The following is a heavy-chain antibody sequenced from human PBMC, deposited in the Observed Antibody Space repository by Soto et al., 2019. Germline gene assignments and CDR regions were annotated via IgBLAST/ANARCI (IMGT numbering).Heavy chain of an antibody. J-gene: IGHJ4*02. V-gene: IGHV1-69*13. Sequence: SVKVSCKASGGTFSSYAISWVRQPPGQQLEWMGGIIPIFCTANYAQKFQGRVTITAQESTSTAYKELSSLRSDDTALHYCGRTRAETAMFDYWGQGTLVIVSS. CDR1: GGTFSSYA. CDR3: GRTRAETAMFDY. CDR2: IIPIFCTA. D-gene: IGHD5-18*01.